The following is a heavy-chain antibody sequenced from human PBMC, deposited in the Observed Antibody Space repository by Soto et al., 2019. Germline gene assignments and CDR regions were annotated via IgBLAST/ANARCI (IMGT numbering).Heavy chain of an antibody. Sequence: PGGSLRLSCASSGFTFSSYGMHWVRQAPGKGLEWGADISYDGSNKYYAGSVKGRFTISRDNAKNTLDLQMNSLRAEDTAVYYCVRNSGWYRLDHWGQGTLVTVSS. J-gene: IGHJ4*02. CDR1: GFTFSSYG. CDR2: ISYDGSNK. V-gene: IGHV3-30*03. CDR3: VRNSGWYRLDH. D-gene: IGHD6-19*01.